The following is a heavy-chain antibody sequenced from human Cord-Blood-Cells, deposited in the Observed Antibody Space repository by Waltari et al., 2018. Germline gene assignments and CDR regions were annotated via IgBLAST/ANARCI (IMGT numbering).Heavy chain of an antibody. CDR2: INSEGGST. CDR3: ASYDSSGYYFDY. V-gene: IGHV3-74*01. CDR1: GFTFSSYW. J-gene: IGHJ4*02. D-gene: IGHD3-22*01. Sequence: EVQLVESGGGLVQPGGSLRLSCAASGFTFSSYWMHWVRQAPGKGLVWVSRINSEGGSTSYADSVKGRFTISRDNAKNTLYLQMNSLRAEDTAVYYCASYDSSGYYFDYWGQGTLVTVSS.